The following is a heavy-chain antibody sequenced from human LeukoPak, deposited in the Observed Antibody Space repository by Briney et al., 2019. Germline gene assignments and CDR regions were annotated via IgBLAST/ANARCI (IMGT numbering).Heavy chain of an antibody. D-gene: IGHD2-2*01. CDR3: ARYCSSTSCLYYYYGMDV. Sequence: GGSLRLSCAASGFTFSSYSMNWVRQAPGKGLEWVSSISSSSSYIYYADSVKGRFTISRDNAKNSLYLQMNSLRAEDTAVYYWARYCSSTSCLYYYYGMDVWGKGTTVTVSS. J-gene: IGHJ6*04. V-gene: IGHV3-21*01. CDR2: ISSSSSYI. CDR1: GFTFSSYS.